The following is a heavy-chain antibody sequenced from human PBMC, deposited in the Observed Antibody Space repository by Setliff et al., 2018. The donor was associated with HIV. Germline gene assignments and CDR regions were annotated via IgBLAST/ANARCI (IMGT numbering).Heavy chain of an antibody. CDR1: GFTFSSYG. J-gene: IGHJ3*02. V-gene: IGHV3-30*02. CDR2: IRYDGSNK. CDR3: AKGGYYDFWSGYYTDDAFDI. Sequence: GESLKISCAASGFTFSSYGMHWVRQAPGKGLEWVAVIRYDGSNKYYADSVKGRFTISRDNSKNTLYLQMNSLRAEDTAVYYCAKGGYYDFWSGYYTDDAFDIWGQGTMVTVSS. D-gene: IGHD3-3*01.